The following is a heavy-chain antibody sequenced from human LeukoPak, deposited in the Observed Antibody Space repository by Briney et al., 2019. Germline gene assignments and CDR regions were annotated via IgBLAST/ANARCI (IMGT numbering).Heavy chain of an antibody. J-gene: IGHJ4*02. D-gene: IGHD5-24*01. CDR2: MYYRGST. V-gene: IGHV4-39*01. CDR1: GGSISSSSYY. CDR3: ARHGRDGYNYGPVVYY. Sequence: SETLSLTCTVSGGSISSSSYYWGWLRQSPGKGLEWIGSMYYRGSTYYNPSLKSRVTLSVGTPKSQFSLKLSSVTAADTAVYYCARHGRDGYNYGPVVYYWGQGTLVTVSS.